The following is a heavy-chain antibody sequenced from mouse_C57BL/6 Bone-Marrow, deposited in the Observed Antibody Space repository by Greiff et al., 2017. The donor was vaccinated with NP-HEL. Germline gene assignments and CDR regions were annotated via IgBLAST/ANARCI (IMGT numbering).Heavy chain of an antibody. CDR3: AITFSDSSGPNYYAMDY. J-gene: IGHJ4*01. V-gene: IGHV1-74*01. CDR1: GYTFTSYW. CDR2: IHPSDSAT. Sequence: QVQLQQPGAELVKPGASVKVSCKASGYTFTSYWMHWVKQRPGQGLEWIGRIHPSDSATNYNQKFKGKATLTVDKSSSTAYMQLSSLTSEDSAVYYCAITFSDSSGPNYYAMDYWGQGTSVTVSS. D-gene: IGHD3-2*02.